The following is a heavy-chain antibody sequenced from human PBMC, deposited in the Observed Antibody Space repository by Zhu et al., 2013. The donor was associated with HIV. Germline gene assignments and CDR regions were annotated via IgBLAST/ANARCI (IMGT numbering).Heavy chain of an antibody. CDR3: ARGAMYYYGSGSYYPQNYYGMDV. D-gene: IGHD3-10*01. J-gene: IGHJ6*02. CDR1: GGTFSSYA. CDR2: IIPIFGTA. V-gene: IGHV1-69*01. Sequence: QVQLVQSGAEVKKPGSSVKVSCKASGGTFSSYAISWVRQAPGQGLEWMGGIIPIFGTANYAQKFQGRVTITADESTSTAYMELSSLRSEDTAVYYCARGAMYYYGSGSYYPQNYYGMDVWGQGTTVTVSS.